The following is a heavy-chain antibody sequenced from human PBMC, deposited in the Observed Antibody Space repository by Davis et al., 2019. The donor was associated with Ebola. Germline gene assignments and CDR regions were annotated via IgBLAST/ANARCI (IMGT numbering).Heavy chain of an antibody. V-gene: IGHV1-69*06. CDR3: ARVRQLVYGMDV. J-gene: IGHJ6*02. Sequence: AASVKVSCKASGGTFSSYAISWVRQAPGQGLEWMGGIIPIFGTANYAQKFQGRVTITADKSTSTAYMELSSVRSEDTAVYYCARVRQLVYGMDVWGQGTTVTVSS. D-gene: IGHD6-6*01. CDR2: IIPIFGTA. CDR1: GGTFSSYA.